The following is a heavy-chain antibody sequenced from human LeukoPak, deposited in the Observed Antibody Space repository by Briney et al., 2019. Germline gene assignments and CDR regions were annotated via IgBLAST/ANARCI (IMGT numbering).Heavy chain of an antibody. D-gene: IGHD6-6*01. V-gene: IGHV3-53*01. J-gene: IGHJ4*02. Sequence: PGGSLRLSCAASGVSVSHDYMSWVRQAPGKGLEWVSVIYSRGTTYYADSVKGRFIISRDNSKDVLFLQMNSLRAEDTAVYYCARDSSSVFDYWGQGTLVTVSS. CDR1: GVSVSHDY. CDR3: ARDSSSVFDY. CDR2: IYSRGTT.